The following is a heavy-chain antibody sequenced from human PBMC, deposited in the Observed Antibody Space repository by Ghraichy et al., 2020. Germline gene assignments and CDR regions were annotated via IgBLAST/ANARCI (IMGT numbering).Heavy chain of an antibody. CDR2: MSHDGGYK. CDR3: AKESDGFDI. CDR1: GLTFSIHI. V-gene: IGHV3-30*18. J-gene: IGHJ3*02. Sequence: GESLNISCAASGLTFSIHIMNWVRQAPGEGLEWVAVMSHDGGYKHYADSVKGRFTISRDNSKNTLYLEMNSLRADDTAVYYCAKESDGFDIWGQGTMVTVSS.